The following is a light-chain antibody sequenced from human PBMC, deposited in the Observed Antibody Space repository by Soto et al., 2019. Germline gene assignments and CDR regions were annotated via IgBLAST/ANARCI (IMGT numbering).Light chain of an antibody. V-gene: IGLV2-11*01. Sequence: QSALTQPRSVSGSPGQSVTISCTGTSSDVGGYNYVSWYQQHPGKAPKLMIYDFSKRPSGVPDRFSGSKSGNTASLTISGLQAEDEPDYYSCSYAGSYTWVFGGGTKLTVL. CDR2: DFS. CDR1: SSDVGGYNY. J-gene: IGLJ3*02. CDR3: CSYAGSYTWV.